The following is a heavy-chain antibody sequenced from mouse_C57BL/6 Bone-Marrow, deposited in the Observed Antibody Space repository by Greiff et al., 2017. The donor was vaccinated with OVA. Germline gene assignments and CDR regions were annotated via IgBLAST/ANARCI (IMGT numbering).Heavy chain of an antibody. V-gene: IGHV5-17*02. CDR2: ISSGSSTI. J-gene: IGHJ2*01. CDR3: ARNGWYYFDY. Sequence: EVMLVESGGGLVQPGGSRKLSCAASGFTFSGFGMHWVRQAPEKGLEWVAYISSGSSTIYYAATVKGRFTISRDNPKNTLFLQMTSLRSEDTAMYYCARNGWYYFDYWGQGTTLTVSS. D-gene: IGHD2-2*01. CDR1: GFTFSGFG.